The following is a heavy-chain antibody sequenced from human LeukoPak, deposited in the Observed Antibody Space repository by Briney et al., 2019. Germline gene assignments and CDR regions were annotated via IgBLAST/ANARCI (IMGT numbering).Heavy chain of an antibody. CDR2: IYYSGST. V-gene: IGHV4-39*07. J-gene: IGHJ4*02. D-gene: IGHD3-10*01. Sequence: SETLSLTCTVSGGSISSSSYYWGWIRQPPGKGLEWIGSIYYSGSTYYSPSLKSRVTISVDTSKNQFSLKLSSVTAADTAVYYCVSWARNGSGSYYRGYWGQGTLVTVSS. CDR3: VSWARNGSGSYYRGY. CDR1: GGSISSSSYY.